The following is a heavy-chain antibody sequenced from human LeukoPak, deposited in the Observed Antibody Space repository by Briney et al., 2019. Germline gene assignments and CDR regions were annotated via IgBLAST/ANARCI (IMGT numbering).Heavy chain of an antibody. CDR1: GYSFTTYW. CDR2: IYPDDSDA. CDR3: ASQRGASTTINYFAP. V-gene: IGHV5-51*01. D-gene: IGHD4/OR15-4a*01. Sequence: GESPKLSWETSGYSFTTYWIGWVRQRPGTGLEWVGAIYPDDSDARYSPPFQGQVIISADKSNRTAYLQWTSLKASDTAMYYCASQRGASTTINYFAPWGQGTLVTLPS. J-gene: IGHJ5*02.